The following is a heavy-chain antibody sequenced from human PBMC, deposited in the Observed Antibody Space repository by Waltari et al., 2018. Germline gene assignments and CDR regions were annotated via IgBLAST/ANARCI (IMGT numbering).Heavy chain of an antibody. CDR2: AIPVFGTP. J-gene: IGHJ3*02. CDR1: GGTFGTYA. CDR3: AKREIGYAFDI. V-gene: IGHV1-69*12. D-gene: IGHD1-26*01. Sequence: QVQLVQSGAEVKQPGASVKVSCKASGGTFGTYAITWVRQAPGQGLEWMGGAIPVFGTPNYAPKFQGRVTVSADPSTSTAYLEVRRLISEDTAVYYCAKREIGYAFDIWGHGTMVTVSS.